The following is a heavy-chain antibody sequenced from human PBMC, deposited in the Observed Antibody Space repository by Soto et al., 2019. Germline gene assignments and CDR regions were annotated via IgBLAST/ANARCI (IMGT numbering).Heavy chain of an antibody. CDR1: GYTFTSYG. J-gene: IGHJ6*02. Sequence: QVQLVQSGAEVKKPGASVKVSCKASGYTFTSYGISWVRQAPGQGLEWMGWISAYNGNTNYAQKLQGRVTMTTDTSTSTAYMEVRSLRSSDAAVYYCSGDTPGIAVVGTPHYYYYYGMDVWGQGTTVTVSS. CDR2: ISAYNGNT. CDR3: SGDTPGIAVVGTPHYYYYYGMDV. V-gene: IGHV1-18*01. D-gene: IGHD6-13*01.